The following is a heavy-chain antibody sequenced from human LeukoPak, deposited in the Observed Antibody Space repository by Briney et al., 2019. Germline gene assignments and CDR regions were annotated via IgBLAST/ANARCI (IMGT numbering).Heavy chain of an antibody. CDR3: ARARGLRYFDH. Sequence: PSETLSLTCTVSGGSISSSSYYWGWIRQPPGKGLEWIGSIYYSGSTYYNPSLKSRVTISVDTSKNQFSLKLSSVTAADTAEYYCARARGLRYFDHWGQGTLVTVSS. CDR2: IYYSGST. V-gene: IGHV4-39*07. CDR1: GGSISSSSYY. J-gene: IGHJ4*02. D-gene: IGHD3-9*01.